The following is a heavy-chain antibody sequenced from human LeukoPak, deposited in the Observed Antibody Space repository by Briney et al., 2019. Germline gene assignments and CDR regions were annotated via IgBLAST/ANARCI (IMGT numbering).Heavy chain of an antibody. CDR3: ARGGTRTLWFGELFLPHAFDI. CDR1: GYTFTSYD. CDR2: MSPNSGNT. D-gene: IGHD3-10*01. Sequence: GASVKVSCKASGYTFTSYDINWVRQATGQGLEWMGWMSPNSGNTGYAQKFQGRVTITRNTSISTAYMELSSLRSEDTAVYYCARGGTRTLWFGELFLPHAFDIWGQGTMVTVSS. J-gene: IGHJ3*02. V-gene: IGHV1-8*03.